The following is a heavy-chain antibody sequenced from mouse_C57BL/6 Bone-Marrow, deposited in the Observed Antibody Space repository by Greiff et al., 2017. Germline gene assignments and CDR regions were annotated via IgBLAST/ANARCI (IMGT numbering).Heavy chain of an antibody. Sequence: QVQLQQPGAELVKPGASVKLSCKASGYTFTSYWMHWVKQRPGQGLEWIGMIHPNSGSTKYNEKFKSKGTLTVDKSSSSAYMQLRSLTSESYAVYCCAPYGSYWYFDVWGTGTTVTVSS. D-gene: IGHD1-1*02. V-gene: IGHV1-64*01. CDR3: APYGSYWYFDV. CDR1: GYTFTSYW. J-gene: IGHJ1*03. CDR2: IHPNSGST.